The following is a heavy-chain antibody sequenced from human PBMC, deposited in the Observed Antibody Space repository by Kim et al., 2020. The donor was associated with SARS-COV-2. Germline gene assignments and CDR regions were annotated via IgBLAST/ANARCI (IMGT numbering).Heavy chain of an antibody. D-gene: IGHD5-12*01. CDR3: ARVEMATIGTFDY. CDR2: INHSGST. J-gene: IGHJ4*02. CDR1: GGSFSGYY. V-gene: IGHV4-34*01. Sequence: SETLSLTCAVYGGSFSGYYWSWIRQPPEKGLEWIGEINHSGSTNYNPSLKSRVTISVDTSKNQFSLKLSSVTAADTAVYYCARVEMATIGTFDYWGQGTLVTVSS.